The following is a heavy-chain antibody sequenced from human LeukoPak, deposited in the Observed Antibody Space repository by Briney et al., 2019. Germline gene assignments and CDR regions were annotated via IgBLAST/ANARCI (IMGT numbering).Heavy chain of an antibody. CDR3: ARLLRNIAAAVYFFDY. CDR1: GYNFAIYY. V-gene: IGHV5-51*01. D-gene: IGHD6-13*01. J-gene: IGHJ4*02. CDR2: IYPTDSDT. Sequence: GESLKISCKGSGYNFAIYYIAWVRQMPGKGLEWIGIIYPTDSDTTYSPSFQGQVTISADKSISTAYLQWSSLKASDTAMYYCARLLRNIAAAVYFFDYWGQGTLVTVSS.